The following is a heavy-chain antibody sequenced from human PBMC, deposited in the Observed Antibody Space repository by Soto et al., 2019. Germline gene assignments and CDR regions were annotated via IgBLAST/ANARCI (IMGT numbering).Heavy chain of an antibody. Sequence: RGSLRLSCVVSGFTFSSYSMDWVRHAPGKGLEWVSYITSGSSTIHYADSVKGRFTISRDNSKNTLYLQMNSLRAGDTAVYYCASSNLRGYSAIDYWGQGTLVTVSS. CDR1: GFTFSSYS. CDR2: ITSGSSTI. J-gene: IGHJ4*02. D-gene: IGHD5-18*01. V-gene: IGHV3-48*01. CDR3: ASSNLRGYSAIDY.